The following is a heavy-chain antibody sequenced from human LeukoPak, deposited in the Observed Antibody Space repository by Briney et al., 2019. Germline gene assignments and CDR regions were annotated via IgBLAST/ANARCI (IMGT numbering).Heavy chain of an antibody. Sequence: PGGSLRLSCAASGFTFSSYTINWVRQTPGRGLECVSSISGDGTYIYYADSVKGRFTISRDNAKNSLYLQMNNLRVEDAAVYYCARDAKTQDSSQPDYWGQGTLVTVSS. CDR1: GFTFSSYT. CDR2: ISGDGTYI. J-gene: IGHJ4*02. D-gene: IGHD6-13*01. CDR3: ARDAKTQDSSQPDY. V-gene: IGHV3-21*01.